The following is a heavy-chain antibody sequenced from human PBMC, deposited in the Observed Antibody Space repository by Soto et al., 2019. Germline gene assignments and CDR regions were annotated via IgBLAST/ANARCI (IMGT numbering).Heavy chain of an antibody. J-gene: IGHJ4*02. CDR1: GYSFSRYW. D-gene: IGHD1-7*01. Sequence: GEYLKISCKGYGYSFSRYWIAWVRQMPGKGLEWMGIIYPGDSDTRYSPSFQGQVTISVDKSVSTAYLQLSSLKASDTAMYYCARQDGTALYFFDYWGQGTLVTVSS. CDR3: ARQDGTALYFFDY. CDR2: IYPGDSDT. V-gene: IGHV5-51*01.